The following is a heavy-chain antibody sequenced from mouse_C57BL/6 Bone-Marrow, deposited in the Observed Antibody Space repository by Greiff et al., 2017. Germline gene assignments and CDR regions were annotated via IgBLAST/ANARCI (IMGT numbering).Heavy chain of an antibody. CDR2: LYPSSGNT. CDR3: ARPLRSYAMDY. V-gene: IGHV1-81*01. Sequence: VKLMESGAELARPGASVKLSCKASGYTFTSYGISWVKPSTGQGLEWLGELYPSSGNTYYNEKFKGKATLTADKSSSTAYMELRSLTSEDSSVYFCARPLRSYAMDYWGQGTSVTVSS. CDR1: GYTFTSYG. D-gene: IGHD1-1*01. J-gene: IGHJ4*01.